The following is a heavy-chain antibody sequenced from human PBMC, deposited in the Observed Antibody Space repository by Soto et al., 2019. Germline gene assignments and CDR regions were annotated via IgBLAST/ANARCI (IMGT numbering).Heavy chain of an antibody. D-gene: IGHD5-18*01. CDR2: MNPNSGNT. J-gene: IGHJ5*02. V-gene: IGHV1-8*01. CDR3: ARGKRYSYGYGSGWFDP. Sequence: ASVKVSFKASGYTFTSYDINWVRQATGQGLEWMGWMNPNSGNTGYAQKFQGRVTMTRNTSISTAYMELSSLRSEDTAVYYCARGKRYSYGYGSGWFDPWGQGTLVTVSS. CDR1: GYTFTSYD.